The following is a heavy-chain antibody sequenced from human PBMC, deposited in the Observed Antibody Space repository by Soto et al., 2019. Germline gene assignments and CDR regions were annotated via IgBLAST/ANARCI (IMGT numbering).Heavy chain of an antibody. Sequence: WGSLRLTCTASGFTFSMFSMHWVRQAPGKGLEYVSGISSNGGSTYYADSVKGRFTISRDNSMNTLYLQMSSLRAVDTAVYYCVHPRSTVQVPPTWGQGTLVTVSS. D-gene: IGHD4-17*01. V-gene: IGHV3-64D*06. CDR2: ISSNGGST. J-gene: IGHJ5*02. CDR1: GFTFSMFS. CDR3: VHPRSTVQVPPT.